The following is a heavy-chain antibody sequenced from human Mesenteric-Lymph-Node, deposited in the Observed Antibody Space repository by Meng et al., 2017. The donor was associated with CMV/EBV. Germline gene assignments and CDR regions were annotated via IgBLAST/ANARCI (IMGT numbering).Heavy chain of an antibody. V-gene: IGHV1-69*05. D-gene: IGHD4-23*01. Sequence: SVKVSCKASGGTFRDYAISWVRQTPGQGLEWMGGIIPVSGTANYVQKLQGRVTITTDESRSTVYMELRSLRSEDTAVYFCARGGKGWELFRDYHYGMDVWGRGTTVTVSS. CDR1: GGTFRDYA. CDR3: ARGGKGWELFRDYHYGMDV. J-gene: IGHJ6*02. CDR2: IIPVSGTA.